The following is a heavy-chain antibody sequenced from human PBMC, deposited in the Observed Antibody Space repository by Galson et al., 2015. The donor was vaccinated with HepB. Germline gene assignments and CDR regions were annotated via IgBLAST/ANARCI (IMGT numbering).Heavy chain of an antibody. CDR1: GFTFCSYA. J-gene: IGHJ5*02. D-gene: IGHD4-11*01. Sequence: SLRLSCAASGFTFCSYAMHWVRQAPGKGLEWVAVISYDGSNKYYADSVKGRFTISRDNSKNTLYLQMNSLRAEDTAVYYCARDHPGTTVTTFRQGSGEFDPWGQGTLVTVSS. CDR3: ARDHPGTTVTTFRQGSGEFDP. V-gene: IGHV3-30-3*01. CDR2: ISYDGSNK.